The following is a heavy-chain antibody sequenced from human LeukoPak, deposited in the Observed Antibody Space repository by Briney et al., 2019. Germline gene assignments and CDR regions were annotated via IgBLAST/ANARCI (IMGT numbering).Heavy chain of an antibody. J-gene: IGHJ4*02. D-gene: IGHD5-24*01. V-gene: IGHV4-59*01. Sequence: KSSETLSLTCTVSGGSISSYYWSWIRQPPGKGLEWIGYIYYSGSTNYNPSLKSRVTISVDTSKNQFSLKLSSVTAADTAVYYCARGDVERPITFDYWGQGTLVTVSS. CDR2: IYYSGST. CDR1: GGSISSYY. CDR3: ARGDVERPITFDY.